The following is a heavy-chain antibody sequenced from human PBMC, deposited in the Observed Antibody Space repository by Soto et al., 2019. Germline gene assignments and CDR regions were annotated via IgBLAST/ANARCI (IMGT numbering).Heavy chain of an antibody. CDR1: GGSITRNDHY. Sequence: QLQLQESGPGLVRPSETLSLICTVSGGSITRNDHYWGWIRQSPGKGLEWIGDIKSSGSTNYNLSLNSRVSMSVETSKNHFSLKMNSVTAADTAVYYCARLGSSGWYQGSYFDYWGQGTLVTVSS. V-gene: IGHV4-39*02. D-gene: IGHD6-19*01. CDR2: IKSSGST. J-gene: IGHJ4*02. CDR3: ARLGSSGWYQGSYFDY.